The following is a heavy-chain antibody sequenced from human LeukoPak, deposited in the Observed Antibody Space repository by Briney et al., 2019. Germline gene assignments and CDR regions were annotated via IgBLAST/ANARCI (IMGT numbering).Heavy chain of an antibody. Sequence: GGSLRLSCAAPGFTFSNYWMHWVRQAPGKGLVWVSRINSDGSSTRDADSVKGRFTISRDNAKNTLYLQMNSLRAEDTAVYYCARAYSYSSGYDYWGQGTLVTVSS. CDR1: GFTFSNYW. CDR2: INSDGSST. V-gene: IGHV3-74*01. CDR3: ARAYSYSSGYDY. J-gene: IGHJ4*02. D-gene: IGHD6-19*01.